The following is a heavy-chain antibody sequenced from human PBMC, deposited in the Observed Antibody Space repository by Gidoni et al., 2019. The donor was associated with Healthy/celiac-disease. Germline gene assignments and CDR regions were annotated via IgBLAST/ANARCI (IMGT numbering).Heavy chain of an antibody. Sequence: EVQLVESGGDLVQPGTSLRLSCGVAGFTFDDYAMHWVRQGPGKGLEWFSGINWNSASAGYAESVEGRFTISRDNAKKSLYLQMTSLRPEDTAVYYCAKARGFTYGIDAFDIWGHGTMVTVSS. CDR2: INWNSASA. V-gene: IGHV3-9*01. D-gene: IGHD5-18*01. CDR3: AKARGFTYGIDAFDI. J-gene: IGHJ3*02. CDR1: GFTFDDYA.